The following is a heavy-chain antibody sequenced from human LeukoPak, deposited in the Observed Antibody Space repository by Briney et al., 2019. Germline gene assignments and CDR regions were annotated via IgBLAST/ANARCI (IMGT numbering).Heavy chain of an antibody. CDR1: GGSIIRGDNH. D-gene: IGHD5-18*01. Sequence: SETLSLTCTVSGGSIIRGDNHWGWIRQSPGKGLEWIGSLVYGGRTFYSPSLRRRITMSVDTSKNQSSLRLNSVTAADTAVYYCARGAAGYSYGWGQGTLVTVSS. CDR2: LVYGGRT. CDR3: ARGAAGYSYG. V-gene: IGHV4-39*07. J-gene: IGHJ4*02.